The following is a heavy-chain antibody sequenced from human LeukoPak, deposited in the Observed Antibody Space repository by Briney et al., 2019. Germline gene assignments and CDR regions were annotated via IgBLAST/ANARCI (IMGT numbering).Heavy chain of an antibody. Sequence: GGSLRLSCAASGFTFSRYSMNWVRQAPGKGLEWVSSISGSSSSYIYYADSLKGRFTISRDNAKNSLYLQMNSLRAEDTAVYYCARVKSGYSYSDYWGQGTLVTVSS. V-gene: IGHV3-21*01. CDR1: GFTFSRYS. D-gene: IGHD5-18*01. CDR3: ARVKSGYSYSDY. CDR2: ISGSSSSYI. J-gene: IGHJ4*02.